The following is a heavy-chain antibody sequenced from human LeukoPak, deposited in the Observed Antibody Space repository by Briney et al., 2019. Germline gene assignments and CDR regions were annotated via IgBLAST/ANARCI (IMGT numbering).Heavy chain of an antibody. CDR3: VNSLRYFDWSFDP. CDR1: GYALIELS. J-gene: IGHJ5*02. V-gene: IGHV1-24*01. Sequence: ASVQVSCKASGYALIELSMHWVGPAPGKGLEWMGGVDPEDGETIYSQNFQGRVIMSDDRSRDIGYMELRRLRSEDTVVYFCVNSLRYFDWSFDPWGQGTLVSVSS. CDR2: VDPEDGET. D-gene: IGHD3-9*01.